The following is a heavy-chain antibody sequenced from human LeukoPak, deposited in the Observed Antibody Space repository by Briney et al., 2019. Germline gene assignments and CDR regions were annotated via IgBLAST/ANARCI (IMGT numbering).Heavy chain of an antibody. D-gene: IGHD3-10*01. CDR2: ISSSSSYI. CDR1: GFTFSSYS. Sequence: GGSLRLSCAASGFTFSSYSMNWVRQAPGKGLEWVSSISSSSSYIYYADSVKGRFTISRDNAKNSLYLQMNSLRAEDTAVYYCARDLNPPDGSGKSSYYYYGMDVWGQGTTVTVSS. J-gene: IGHJ6*02. CDR3: ARDLNPPDGSGKSSYYYYGMDV. V-gene: IGHV3-21*01.